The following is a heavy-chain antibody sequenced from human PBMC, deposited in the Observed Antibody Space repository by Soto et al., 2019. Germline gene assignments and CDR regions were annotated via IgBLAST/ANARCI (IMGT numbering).Heavy chain of an antibody. V-gene: IGHV3-23*01. Sequence: GGSLRLSCAASGFPFSMYAMIWVRQAPGKGLEWVSSISGSVDRTYYADSVKGRFTISRDNSKKTVYLEMSSLRVEDTAVYHCAKSPSRAPYGMDVWGQGTTATVSS. J-gene: IGHJ6*02. D-gene: IGHD6-6*01. CDR2: ISGSVDRT. CDR3: AKSPSRAPYGMDV. CDR1: GFPFSMYA.